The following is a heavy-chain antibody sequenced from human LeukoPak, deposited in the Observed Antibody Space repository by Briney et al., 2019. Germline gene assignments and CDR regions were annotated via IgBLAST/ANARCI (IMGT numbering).Heavy chain of an antibody. V-gene: IGHV3-21*04. CDR2: ISSSSTYI. Sequence: GGSLRLSCAASGFTFSSYSMNWVRQAPGKGLEWVSSISSSSTYIYYADSVKGRFTISRDNAKNSLYLQMNSLRAEDTAVYYCAKDRRYDFWSGYQYFQHWGQGTLVTVSS. CDR3: AKDRRYDFWSGYQYFQH. D-gene: IGHD3-3*01. CDR1: GFTFSSYS. J-gene: IGHJ1*01.